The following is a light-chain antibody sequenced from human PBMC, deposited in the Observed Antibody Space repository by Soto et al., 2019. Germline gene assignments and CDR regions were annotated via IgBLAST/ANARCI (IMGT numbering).Light chain of an antibody. V-gene: IGKV3-20*01. J-gene: IGKJ4*01. Sequence: EIVLTQSPGTLSLSPGERATLSCRASQSVSSSYLAWYQQKPGQAPRLLIYGASSRGTGIPDRFSGSGSGTDFTLTISRLEPEDFAAYYCQQYGSSPLTFGGGTRVEIK. CDR3: QQYGSSPLT. CDR1: QSVSSSY. CDR2: GAS.